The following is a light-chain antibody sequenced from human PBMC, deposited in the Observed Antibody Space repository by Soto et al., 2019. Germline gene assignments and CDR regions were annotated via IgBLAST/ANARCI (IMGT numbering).Light chain of an antibody. Sequence: EIVLTQSPATLSLSPGERSTLSCSASPSVTNFLAWYQQTPGQAPRLLIYGAFNRATGIPARFSGSGSGTDFTLTISSLETEDFAVYYCQQRNIWPPVTFGQGTRLEIK. CDR1: PSVTNF. CDR2: GAF. J-gene: IGKJ5*01. V-gene: IGKV3-11*01. CDR3: QQRNIWPPVT.